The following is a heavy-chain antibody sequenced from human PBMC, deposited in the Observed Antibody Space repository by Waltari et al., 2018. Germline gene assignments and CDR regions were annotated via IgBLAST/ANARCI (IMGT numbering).Heavy chain of an antibody. CDR1: GHTFTDYY. V-gene: IGHV1-69-2*01. CDR2: VDPEDGET. D-gene: IGHD3-16*01. CDR3: ATLGTDGYNRG. Sequence: EVQRVQSGAEVKKPGANVKISCNASGHTFTDYYLHWGQQAPGKGLEWMGRVDPEDGETIYAEKFQGRVTITADTSTDTAYMELSSLRSEDTAVYYCATLGTDGYNRGWGQGTLVTVSS. J-gene: IGHJ4*02.